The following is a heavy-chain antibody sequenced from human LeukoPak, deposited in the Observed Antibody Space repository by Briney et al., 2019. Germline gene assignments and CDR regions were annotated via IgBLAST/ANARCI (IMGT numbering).Heavy chain of an antibody. CDR2: ISWNSGSI. CDR3: AKDPIEYGSSWYGYFDY. J-gene: IGHJ4*02. D-gene: IGHD6-13*01. Sequence: PGRSLRLSCAASGFTFTDYTMHWVRQAPGKGLEWVSGISWNSGSIGYADSVKGRFTISRDNAKTSLYLQMNSLRAEDTALYYCAKDPIEYGSSWYGYFDYWGQGTLVTVSS. V-gene: IGHV3-9*01. CDR1: GFTFTDYT.